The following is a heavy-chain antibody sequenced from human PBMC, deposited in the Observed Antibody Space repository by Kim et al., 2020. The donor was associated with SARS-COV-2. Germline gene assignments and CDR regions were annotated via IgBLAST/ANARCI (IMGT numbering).Heavy chain of an antibody. CDR1: GGSISSYY. CDR2: IYYSGST. Sequence: SETLSLTCTVSGGSISSYYWSWIRQPPGKGLEWIGYIYYSGSTNYNPSLKSRVTISVDTSKNQFSLKLSSVTAADTAVYYCARDGGYYYDSSGYYSFDLWGRGTLVTVSS. D-gene: IGHD3-22*01. V-gene: IGHV4-59*01. CDR3: ARDGGYYYDSSGYYSFDL. J-gene: IGHJ2*01.